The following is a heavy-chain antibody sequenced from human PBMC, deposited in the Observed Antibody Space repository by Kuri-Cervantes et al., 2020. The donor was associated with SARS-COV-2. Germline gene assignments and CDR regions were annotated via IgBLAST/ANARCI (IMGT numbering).Heavy chain of an antibody. D-gene: IGHD2-2*01. CDR1: GFTFSSYA. J-gene: IGHJ4*02. Sequence: GESLKISCAASGFTFSSYAMHLVRQAPGKGLEWVAVISYDGSNKYYADSVKGRFTISRDNSKNTLYLQMNSLRSEDTAVYYCARDHCSSTSCHYYFDYWGQGTLVTVSS. V-gene: IGHV3-30*01. CDR3: ARDHCSSTSCHYYFDY. CDR2: ISYDGSNK.